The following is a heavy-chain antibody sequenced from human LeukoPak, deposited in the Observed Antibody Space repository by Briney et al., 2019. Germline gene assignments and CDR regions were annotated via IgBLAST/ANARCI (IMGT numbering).Heavy chain of an antibody. Sequence: PGGSLRLSCAASGFTFSSYAMSWDRQAPGKGLEWVSAISGSGGSTYYADSVKGRFTISRDNSKNTLYLQMNSLRAEDTAVYYCAKDLYYYGSGSYYNFASLDYWGQGTLVTVSS. CDR2: ISGSGGST. CDR1: GFTFSSYA. V-gene: IGHV3-23*01. CDR3: AKDLYYYGSGSYYNFASLDY. J-gene: IGHJ4*02. D-gene: IGHD3-10*01.